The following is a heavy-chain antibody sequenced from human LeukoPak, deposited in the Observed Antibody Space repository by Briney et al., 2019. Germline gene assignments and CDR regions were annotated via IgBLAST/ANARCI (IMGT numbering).Heavy chain of an antibody. Sequence: SETLSLTCAVYGGSFSGYYWSWIRQPPGKGLEWIGYIYYSGSTNYNPSLKSRVTVSVDTSKNQFSLKLSSVTAADTAVYYCARALSAASDAFDIWGQGTMVTVSS. CDR2: IYYSGST. D-gene: IGHD6-19*01. J-gene: IGHJ3*02. V-gene: IGHV4-59*01. CDR1: GGSFSGYY. CDR3: ARALSAASDAFDI.